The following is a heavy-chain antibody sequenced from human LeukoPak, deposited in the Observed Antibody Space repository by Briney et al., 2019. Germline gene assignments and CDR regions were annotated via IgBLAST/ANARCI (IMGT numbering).Heavy chain of an antibody. CDR1: GYTFTSYD. Sequence: ASVKVSCKASGYTFTSYDINWVRQATGQGLEWMGWMNPNSGNTGYAQKFQGRVTITGNTSISTAYMELSSLRSEDTAVYYCARGNLYYDFWSGYYYDYWGQGTLVTVSS. D-gene: IGHD3-3*01. CDR3: ARGNLYYDFWSGYYYDY. J-gene: IGHJ4*02. V-gene: IGHV1-8*03. CDR2: MNPNSGNT.